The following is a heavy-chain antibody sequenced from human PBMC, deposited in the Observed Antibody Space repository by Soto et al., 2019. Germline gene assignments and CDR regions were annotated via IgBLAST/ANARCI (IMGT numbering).Heavy chain of an antibody. J-gene: IGHJ3*02. CDR1: GFTFSSYG. Sequence: GGSLRLSCAASGFTFSSYGMRWVRQAPGKGLEWVAVISYDGSNKYYADSVKGRFTISRDNSKNTLYLQMNSLRAEDTAVYYCANLPITSDYELTDAFDIWGQGTMVTVSS. D-gene: IGHD5-12*01. CDR3: ANLPITSDYELTDAFDI. V-gene: IGHV3-30*18. CDR2: ISYDGSNK.